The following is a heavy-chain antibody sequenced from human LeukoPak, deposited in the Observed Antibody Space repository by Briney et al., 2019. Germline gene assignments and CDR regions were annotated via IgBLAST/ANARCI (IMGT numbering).Heavy chain of an antibody. Sequence: ASVKVSCKASGGTFSSYAISWVRQAPGQGLEWMGGIIPIFGTANYAQKFQGRVTITTDESTSTAYMELSSLRSEDTAVYYCARGGGPSITGTLGPFDYWGQGTLVTVSS. CDR1: GGTFSSYA. V-gene: IGHV1-69*05. D-gene: IGHD1-20*01. CDR2: IIPIFGTA. CDR3: ARGGGPSITGTLGPFDY. J-gene: IGHJ4*02.